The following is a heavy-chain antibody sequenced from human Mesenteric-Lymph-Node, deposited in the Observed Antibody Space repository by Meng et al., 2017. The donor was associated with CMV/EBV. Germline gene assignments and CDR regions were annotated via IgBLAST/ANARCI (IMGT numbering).Heavy chain of an antibody. J-gene: IGHJ2*01. CDR3: ARSINHYYGSGDDEATWHFDL. V-gene: IGHV4-31*02. CDR1: GGYH. CDR2: IYHRGTT. D-gene: IGHD3-10*01. Sequence: GGYHWGWIRQLPQKGLEWIGDIYHRGTTHYSPSLRSRLTISMDMSQNQFSLKVSSVTAADTAVYFCARSINHYYGSGDDEATWHFDLWGRGTLVTVSS.